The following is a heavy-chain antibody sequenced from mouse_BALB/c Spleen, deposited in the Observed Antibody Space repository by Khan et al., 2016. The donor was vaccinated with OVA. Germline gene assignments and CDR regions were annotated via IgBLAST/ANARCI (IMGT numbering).Heavy chain of an antibody. V-gene: IGHV3-2*02. Sequence: EVQLQESGPGLVKPSQSLSLTYTVTGYSITSEYTWNWIRQFPGSKLEWMGFISYSGNTRYNPSLKSRISITRDTSKNQFFLRLNSVTSEDTATYYCARKDYYDYDPFPYWGQGTLVTVSA. J-gene: IGHJ3*01. CDR1: GYSITSEYT. CDR2: ISYSGNT. CDR3: ARKDYYDYDPFPY. D-gene: IGHD2-4*01.